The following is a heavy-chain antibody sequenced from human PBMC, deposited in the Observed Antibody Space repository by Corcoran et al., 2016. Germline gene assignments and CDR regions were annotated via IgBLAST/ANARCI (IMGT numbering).Heavy chain of an antibody. V-gene: IGHV1-3*01. CDR1: GYTFTSYA. D-gene: IGHD3-10*01. CDR3: SRAHLFITMVLGAPAHYYGMDV. CDR2: INAGNGNT. J-gene: IGHJ6*02. Sequence: QVQLVQSGAEVKKPGASVKVSCKASGYTFTSYAMHWVRQAPGQRLEWMGWINAGNGNTKYSQKFKGRVTITRDTSSSTAYMELSSLRSEDKAVDDWSRAHLFITMVLGAPAHYYGMDVWGQGTTVTVSS.